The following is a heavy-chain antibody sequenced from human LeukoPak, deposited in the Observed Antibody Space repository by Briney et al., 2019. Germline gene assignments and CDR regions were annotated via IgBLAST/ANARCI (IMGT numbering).Heavy chain of an antibody. CDR3: ARGRYCSSTSCRFDY. J-gene: IGHJ4*02. V-gene: IGHV3-7*04. D-gene: IGHD2-2*01. CDR2: IKQDGSEK. Sequence: GGSLRLSCAASGFTFSSYWMSWVRQAPGKGLEWVANIKQDGSEKYYVDSVKGRCTISRDNAKNSLYLQMNSLRAEDTAVYYCARGRYCSSTSCRFDYWGQGTLVTVSS. CDR1: GFTFSSYW.